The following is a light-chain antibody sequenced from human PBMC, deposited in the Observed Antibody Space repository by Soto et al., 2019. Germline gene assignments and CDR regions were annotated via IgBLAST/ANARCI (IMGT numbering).Light chain of an antibody. V-gene: IGKV3-11*01. Sequence: EIVLTQSPATLSLSPGERATLSCRASQSVRTYLAWYQQKPGHAPRLLIYDASNRATDIPDRFSGSGSGTHFTRTISSLDPEDFALFYWHQRSKWPLTFGGGTNVEIK. J-gene: IGKJ4*01. CDR2: DAS. CDR3: HQRSKWPLT. CDR1: QSVRTY.